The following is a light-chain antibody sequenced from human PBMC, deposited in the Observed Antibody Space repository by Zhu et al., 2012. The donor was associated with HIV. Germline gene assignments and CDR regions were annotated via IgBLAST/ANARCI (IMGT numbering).Light chain of an antibody. Sequence: EIVLTQSPDTLSLSPGDRATLACRASHSVSSNYVIWYQQKPGQAPRPLIYGASDRASGVPDRFSGSGSGTDFTLTISRLEPEDFAVYYCHQYDDSWTFGPG. CDR2: GAS. CDR1: HSVSSNY. CDR3: HQYDDSWT. V-gene: IGKV3-20*01. J-gene: IGKJ1*01.